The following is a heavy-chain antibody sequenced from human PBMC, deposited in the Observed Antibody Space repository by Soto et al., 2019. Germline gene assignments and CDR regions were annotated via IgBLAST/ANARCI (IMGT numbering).Heavy chain of an antibody. Sequence: PSETLSLTCTVSGGSVSNSNYYWGWIRQPPGKGLEWIGEVNHSVNTNYNPSLKSRVTIFVDTSKNQFSLKLNSLTAADTAVYYCARESAGFFWSGDYPFDYWGPGTLVT. CDR3: ARESAGFFWSGDYPFDY. V-gene: IGHV4-39*07. CDR1: GGSVSNSNYY. J-gene: IGHJ4*02. CDR2: VNHSVNT. D-gene: IGHD3-3*01.